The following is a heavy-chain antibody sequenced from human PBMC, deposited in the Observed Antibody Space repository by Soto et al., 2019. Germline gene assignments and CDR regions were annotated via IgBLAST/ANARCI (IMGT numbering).Heavy chain of an antibody. CDR2: INHSGST. V-gene: IGHV4-34*01. Sequence: SEILSLTCAVYGGSFSGYYWSWIRQPPGKGLEWIGEINHSGSTNYNPSLKSRVTISVDTSKNQFSLKLSSVTAADTAVYYCARGEDYDTKVKYYFDYWGQGTLVTVSS. D-gene: IGHD3-9*01. CDR3: ARGEDYDTKVKYYFDY. CDR1: GGSFSGYY. J-gene: IGHJ4*02.